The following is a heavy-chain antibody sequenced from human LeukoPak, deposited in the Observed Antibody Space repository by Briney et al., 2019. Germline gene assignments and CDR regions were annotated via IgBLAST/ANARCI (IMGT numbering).Heavy chain of an antibody. CDR2: IWNDKSIK. CDR3: AKDGGLWVSAHWGDS. Sequence: GGSLRLSCAASGFTFSSYSMNWVRQAPGKGLEWVAVIWNDKSIKYYADSVKGRFTISRDNSKNTLYLQMNSLRAEDTAVYYCAKDGGLWVSAHWGDSWGRGTLVTVSS. D-gene: IGHD7-27*01. V-gene: IGHV3-33*06. J-gene: IGHJ4*02. CDR1: GFTFSSYS.